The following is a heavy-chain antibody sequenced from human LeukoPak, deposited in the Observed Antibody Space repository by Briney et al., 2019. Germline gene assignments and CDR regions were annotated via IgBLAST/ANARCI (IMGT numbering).Heavy chain of an antibody. V-gene: IGHV4-59*12. CDR2: IYYSGGT. CDR3: ARGSGAMVRIWFRT. CDR1: GFTFSDYY. Sequence: GSLRLSCAASGFTFSDYYMSWIRQAPGKGLEWVGYIYYSGGTNYNPSLKSRVTISVDTSKNELSLKFTSVTAADTAVYYCARGSGAMVRIWFRTWGQGTLVTVSS. J-gene: IGHJ5*02. D-gene: IGHD3-10*01.